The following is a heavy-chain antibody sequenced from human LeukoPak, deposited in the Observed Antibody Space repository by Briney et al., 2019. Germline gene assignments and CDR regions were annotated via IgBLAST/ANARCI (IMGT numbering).Heavy chain of an antibody. CDR1: GGSISSYY. D-gene: IGHD5-24*01. J-gene: IGHJ4*02. Sequence: SETLSLTCTVSGGSISSYYWSWIRQPPGKGLEWMGYIYYSGSTNYNPSLKSRVTISVDTSKNQFSLKLSSVTAADTAVYYCARQGLKGAKEWLQFGYFDYWGQGTLVTVSS. V-gene: IGHV4-59*08. CDR3: ARQGLKGAKEWLQFGYFDY. CDR2: IYYSGST.